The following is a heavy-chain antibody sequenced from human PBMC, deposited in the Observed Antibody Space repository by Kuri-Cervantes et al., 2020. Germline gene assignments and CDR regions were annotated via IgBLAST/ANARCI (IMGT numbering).Heavy chain of an antibody. V-gene: IGHV3-21*01. D-gene: IGHD1-26*01. Sequence: GESLKISCAASGFTFSSYSMNWVRQAPGKGLEWVSSISSSSSYIYYADSVKGRFTISRDNSKNTLYLQMNSLRAEDTAVYYCARSMVGTQDYWGQGTLVTVSS. CDR2: ISSSSSYI. CDR3: ARSMVGTQDY. J-gene: IGHJ4*02. CDR1: GFTFSSYS.